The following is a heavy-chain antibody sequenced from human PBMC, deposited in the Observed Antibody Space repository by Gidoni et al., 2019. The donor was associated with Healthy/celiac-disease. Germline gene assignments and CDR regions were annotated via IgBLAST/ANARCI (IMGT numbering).Heavy chain of an antibody. Sequence: QLQLQESGPGLVKPSETLSLTCTVSGGSISRSSYYWGWIRQPPGKGLGWIGSIYYSGSTYYNPSLKSRVTISVDTSKNQFSLKLSSVTAADTAVYYCARTHDYDFWSGGMAWFDPWGQGTLVTVSS. CDR2: IYYSGST. J-gene: IGHJ5*02. D-gene: IGHD3-3*01. CDR3: ARTHDYDFWSGGMAWFDP. V-gene: IGHV4-39*01. CDR1: GGSISRSSYY.